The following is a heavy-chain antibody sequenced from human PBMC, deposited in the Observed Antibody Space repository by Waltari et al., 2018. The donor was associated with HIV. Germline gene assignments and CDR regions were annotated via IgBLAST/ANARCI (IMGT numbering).Heavy chain of an antibody. CDR2: ISYDGSNK. CDR3: ARDPQYCSSTSCSYYFDY. J-gene: IGHJ4*02. CDR1: GFTFSNYA. Sequence: GRSLRLSCAASGFTFSNYAMHWVRQAPGKGLEWVAVISYDGSNKYYADSVKGRFTISRDNSKNTLYLQMNSLRAEDTAVYYCARDPQYCSSTSCSYYFDYWGQGTLVTVSS. D-gene: IGHD2-2*01. V-gene: IGHV3-30-3*01.